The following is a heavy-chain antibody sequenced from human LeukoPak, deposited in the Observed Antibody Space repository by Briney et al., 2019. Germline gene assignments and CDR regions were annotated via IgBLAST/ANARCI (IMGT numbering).Heavy chain of an antibody. CDR3: AKEIGYYYDSSGYYKSDAFDI. CDR2: ISGSGGST. Sequence: PGGSLRLSCAASGFTFSSYGMSWVRQAPGKGLEWVSAISGSGGSTYYADSVKGRFTISRDNSKNTLYLQMNSLRAEDTAVYYCAKEIGYYYDSSGYYKSDAFDIWGQGTMVTVSS. V-gene: IGHV3-23*01. J-gene: IGHJ3*02. CDR1: GFTFSSYG. D-gene: IGHD3-22*01.